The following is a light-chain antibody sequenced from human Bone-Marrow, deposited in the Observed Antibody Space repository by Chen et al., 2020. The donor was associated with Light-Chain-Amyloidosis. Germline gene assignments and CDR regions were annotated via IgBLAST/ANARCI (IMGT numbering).Light chain of an antibody. CDR1: QTISSNY. J-gene: IGKJ4*01. CDR2: GSS. Sequence: EIVLTQSPGTLSLSPGEGANLSCRASQTISSNYLTWYQQKFGQAPRLLIYGSSSRATGIPDRFIGSGSGTDCTLTINRLEPEDFAMYYCKQYGTSPLTFGGGTKVEIK. CDR3: KQYGTSPLT. V-gene: IGKV3-20*01.